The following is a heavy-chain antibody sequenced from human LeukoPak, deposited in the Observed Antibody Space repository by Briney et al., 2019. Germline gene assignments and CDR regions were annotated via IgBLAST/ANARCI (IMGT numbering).Heavy chain of an antibody. J-gene: IGHJ4*02. V-gene: IGHV3-7*01. CDR1: GFTFSIYW. D-gene: IGHD6-6*01. Sequence: GGSLRLSCTASGFTFSIYWMSWVRQAPGKGLEWVASIKEDGSEEHYVDSVKGQFTISRDNARNSVHNSLRAEDTAVYFCARIRPGNYFDYWGQGALVTVSS. CDR3: ARIRPGNYFDY. CDR2: IKEDGSEE.